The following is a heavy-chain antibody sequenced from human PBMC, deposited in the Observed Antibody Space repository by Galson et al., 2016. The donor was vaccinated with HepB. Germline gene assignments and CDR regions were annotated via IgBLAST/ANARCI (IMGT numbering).Heavy chain of an antibody. V-gene: IGHV3-23*01. Sequence: SLRLSCAGSGFTFSSYWMTWVRQAPGKGLEWVSSISTSGDGTTYADSVKGRFTISRDNPKNTLSLEMNSLRAEDTAIYYCAKALPSWYFDLWGRGTLVTVSS. CDR2: ISTSGDGT. J-gene: IGHJ2*01. CDR1: GFTFSSYW. CDR3: AKALPSWYFDL.